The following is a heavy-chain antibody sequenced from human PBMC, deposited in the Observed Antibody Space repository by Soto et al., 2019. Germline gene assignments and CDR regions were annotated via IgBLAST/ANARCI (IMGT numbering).Heavy chain of an antibody. V-gene: IGHV3-74*01. J-gene: IGHJ4*02. CDR2: INSDGSST. D-gene: IGHD6-19*01. CDR3: AVAVAGPTAIGY. Sequence: EVQLVESGGGLVQPGGSLRLSCAASGFTFSSYWMHWVRQAPGKWLVWVSRINSDGSSTSYADTVKGRFTISRDNAKKTLYLPMNSLRAEDTAVYYCAVAVAGPTAIGYWGQGTLVTVSS. CDR1: GFTFSSYW.